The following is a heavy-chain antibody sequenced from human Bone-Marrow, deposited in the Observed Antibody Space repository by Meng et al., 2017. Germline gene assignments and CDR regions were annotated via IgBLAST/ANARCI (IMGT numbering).Heavy chain of an antibody. CDR1: GGTFSSYT. CDR3: ARDSSGSLSNWFDP. D-gene: IGHD3-22*01. V-gene: IGHV1-69*08. Sequence: QGQLVQVGGEGKKPGSSVKVSCKASGGTFSSYTISWVLQAPGQGLEWMGRIIPILGIANYAQKFQGRVTITADKSTSTAYMELSSLRSEDTAVYYCARDSSGSLSNWFDPWGQGTLVTVSS. CDR2: IIPILGIA. J-gene: IGHJ5*02.